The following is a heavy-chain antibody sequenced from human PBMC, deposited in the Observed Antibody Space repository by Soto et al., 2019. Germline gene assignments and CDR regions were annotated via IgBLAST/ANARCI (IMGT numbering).Heavy chain of an antibody. CDR1: GGSISSYY. CDR2: IYYSGST. D-gene: IGHD6-6*01. J-gene: IGHJ5*02. Sequence: QVQLQESGPGLVKPSETLSLTCTVSGGSISSYYWSWIRQPPGKGLEWIGYIYYSGSTNYNPSLKSRATISVDTSKNQFSLKLSSVTAADTAVYYCAREYSSSSGWFDPWGQGTLVTVSS. V-gene: IGHV4-59*01. CDR3: AREYSSSSGWFDP.